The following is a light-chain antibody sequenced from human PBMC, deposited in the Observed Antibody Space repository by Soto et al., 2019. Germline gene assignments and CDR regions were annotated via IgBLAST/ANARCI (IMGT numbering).Light chain of an antibody. V-gene: IGLV2-14*01. CDR1: SSDVGGYNY. CDR3: SSYTSSSTLVV. CDR2: DVS. J-gene: IGLJ2*01. Sequence: QYALTQPASVSGSPGQSITISCTGTSSDVGGYNYVSWYQQHPGKAPKLMIYDVSNRPSGVSNRFSGSKSGNTASLTISGLQAEDEADYYCSSYTSSSTLVVFGGGTKLTGL.